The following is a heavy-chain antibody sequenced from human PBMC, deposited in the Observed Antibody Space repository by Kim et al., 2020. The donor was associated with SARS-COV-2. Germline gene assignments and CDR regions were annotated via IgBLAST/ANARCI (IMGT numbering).Heavy chain of an antibody. Sequence: GGSLRLSCAASGFTFDDYTMHWVRQAPGKGLEWVSLISWDGGSTYYADSVKGRFTISRDNSKNSLYLQMNSLRTEDTALYYCAKGDAPRDILTVPYGWGQGTLVTVSS. V-gene: IGHV3-43*01. CDR3: AKGDAPRDILTVPYG. CDR1: GFTFDDYT. J-gene: IGHJ4*02. CDR2: ISWDGGST. D-gene: IGHD3-9*01.